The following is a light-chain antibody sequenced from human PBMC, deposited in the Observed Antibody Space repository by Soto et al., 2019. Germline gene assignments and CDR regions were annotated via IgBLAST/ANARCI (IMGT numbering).Light chain of an antibody. V-gene: IGLV1-40*01. CDR3: QSYDSSLSVYLV. J-gene: IGLJ2*01. CDR2: DNN. CDR1: SSNIGAGYD. Sequence: QSVLTQPPSVSGAPGQRVTISCTGSSSNIGAGYDVHWYQQLPGTAPKLLIYDNNNRPSGVPDRFSGSKSGTSASLAITGLQAEDEADYYCQSYDSSLSVYLVFGGGTKLTVL.